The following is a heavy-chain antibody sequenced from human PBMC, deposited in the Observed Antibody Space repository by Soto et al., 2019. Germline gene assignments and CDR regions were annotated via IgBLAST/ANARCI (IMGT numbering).Heavy chain of an antibody. CDR3: AREGYRWLVLYYFDY. CDR1: GYTFTSYA. D-gene: IGHD6-19*01. CDR2: INAGNGNT. J-gene: IGHJ4*02. V-gene: IGHV1-3*01. Sequence: ASVKVSCKASGYTFTSYAMHWVRQAPGQRLEWMGWINAGNGNTKYSQKFQGRVTITRDTSASTAYMELSSLRSEDTAVYYCAREGYRWLVLYYFDYWGQGTLVTVPQ.